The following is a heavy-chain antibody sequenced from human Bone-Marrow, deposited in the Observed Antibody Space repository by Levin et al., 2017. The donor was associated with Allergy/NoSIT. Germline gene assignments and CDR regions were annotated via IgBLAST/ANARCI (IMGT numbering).Heavy chain of an antibody. V-gene: IGHV3-23*01. CDR2: ITASGDGT. CDR1: GFTFTNYA. CDR3: AKDLRTIDAFDI. D-gene: IGHD4/OR15-4a*01. Sequence: HPGGSLRLSCAASGFTFTNYAMSWVRQAPGKGLEWVSAITASGDGTYYADSVKGRFTISRDNSKNTLFLQMNSLRAEDTAIYYCAKDLRTIDAFDIWGQGTMVTVSS. J-gene: IGHJ3*02.